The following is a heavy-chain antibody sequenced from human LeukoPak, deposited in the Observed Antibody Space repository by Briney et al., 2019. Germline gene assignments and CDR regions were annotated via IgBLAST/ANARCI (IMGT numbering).Heavy chain of an antibody. CDR3: AKGWDIEGYYFDY. CDR2: VTGHGGST. Sequence: GGSLRLSCAASGFTFNSFAMNWVRQTPGKGLEWVSSVTGHGGSTYIADSVKGRFTISRDNSKNTLYLQMNSLRAEDTAVYYCAKGWDIEGYYFDYWGQGTLVTVSS. J-gene: IGHJ4*02. D-gene: IGHD2-15*01. V-gene: IGHV3-23*01. CDR1: GFTFNSFA.